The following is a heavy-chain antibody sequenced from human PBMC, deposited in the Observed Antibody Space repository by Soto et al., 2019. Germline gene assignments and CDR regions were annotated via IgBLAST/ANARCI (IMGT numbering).Heavy chain of an antibody. D-gene: IGHD2-15*01. Sequence: EVQLLESGGGLVQPGGSLRLSCAASAFTFSNFGMVWVRQAPGKGLEWVSSISDSDDSTYYANSVKGRFTISRDNSKNTQYLQMNNLRAEDTAVYYCARCSGGGCYVPLDYWGQGTLVTVSS. CDR1: AFTFSNFG. J-gene: IGHJ4*02. CDR2: ISDSDDST. V-gene: IGHV3-23*01. CDR3: ARCSGGGCYVPLDY.